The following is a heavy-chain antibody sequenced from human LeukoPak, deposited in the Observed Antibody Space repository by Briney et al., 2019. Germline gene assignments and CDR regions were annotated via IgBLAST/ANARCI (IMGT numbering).Heavy chain of an antibody. CDR1: GGTFSSYA. CDR2: ISPIFGTA. J-gene: IGHJ5*02. Sequence: SVKVSCKASGGTFSSYAISWVRQAPGQGLEWMGRISPIFGTANYAQKFQGRVTITTDESTSTAYMELSSLRPEDTAVYYCAKETQLLFFWFDPWGQGTLVTVSS. V-gene: IGHV1-69*05. D-gene: IGHD2-2*01. CDR3: AKETQLLFFWFDP.